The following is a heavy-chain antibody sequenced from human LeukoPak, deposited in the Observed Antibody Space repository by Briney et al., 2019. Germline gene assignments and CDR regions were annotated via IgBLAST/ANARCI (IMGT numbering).Heavy chain of an antibody. D-gene: IGHD3-10*01. V-gene: IGHV1-2*02. CDR3: ASEYGSGSYYTYYYYYMDV. Sequence: PGGSLRLSCAASGFTFSSYGMHWVRQAPGQGLEWMGWINPNSGGTNYAQKFQGRVTMTRDTSISTAYMELSRLRSDDTAVYYCASEYGSGSYYTYYYYYMDVWGKGTTVTVSS. CDR1: GFTFSSYG. CDR2: INPNSGGT. J-gene: IGHJ6*03.